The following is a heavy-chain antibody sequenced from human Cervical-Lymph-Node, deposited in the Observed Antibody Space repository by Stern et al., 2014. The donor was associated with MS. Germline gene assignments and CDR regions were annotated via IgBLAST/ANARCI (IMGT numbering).Heavy chain of an antibody. CDR3: AKFPGGNSDGFDI. D-gene: IGHD4-23*01. V-gene: IGHV3-30*18. CDR1: GFTFSTYG. CDR2: ISSDGSKK. Sequence: HVQLVESGGGVVQPGPPLSISCAASGFTFSTYGIHWVRQAPGKGLEWVALISSDGSKKYYVDSVKGRFTISRDNSRNTLYLQMSSLRAEETAVYYCAKFPGGNSDGFDIWGQGTMVTVSS. J-gene: IGHJ3*02.